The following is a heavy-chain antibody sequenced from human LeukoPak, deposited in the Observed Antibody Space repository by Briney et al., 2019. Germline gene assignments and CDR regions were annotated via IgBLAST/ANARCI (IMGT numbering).Heavy chain of an antibody. CDR3: ASRRGYYFDY. J-gene: IGHJ4*02. Sequence: GRSLRLSCAASGFSFSSDVMHWVRQAPGKGLEWVAVIWYDGSNKYYADSVKGRFTISRDNSKNTLYLQMNSLRAEDTAVYYCASRRGYYFDYWGQGTLVTVSS. D-gene: IGHD2-21*01. CDR1: GFSFSSDV. V-gene: IGHV3-33*01. CDR2: IWYDGSNK.